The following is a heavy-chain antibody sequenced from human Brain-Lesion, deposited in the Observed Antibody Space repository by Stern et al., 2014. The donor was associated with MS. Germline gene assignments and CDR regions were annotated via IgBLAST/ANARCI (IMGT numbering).Heavy chain of an antibody. CDR2: IYWDNDK. Sequence: QVPLRESGPALVTPTQTLTLTCTFSGFSLRTDGVGVGWVRQPPGQALESLGLIYWDNDKRYSPSLRSRLTITKDTSRNQVVLTMTNMDPVDTATYYCAHRRPHYASWDNGDFDYWGQGALVTVSS. CDR1: GFSLRTDGVG. CDR3: AHRRPHYASWDNGDFDY. V-gene: IGHV2-5*02. J-gene: IGHJ4*02. D-gene: IGHD3-3*01.